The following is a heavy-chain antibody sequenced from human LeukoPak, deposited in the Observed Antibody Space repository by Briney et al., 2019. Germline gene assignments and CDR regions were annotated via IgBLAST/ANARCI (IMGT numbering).Heavy chain of an antibody. V-gene: IGHV1-69*06. Sequence: ASVKVSCKASGGTFSSYAISWVRQAPGQGLEWMGGIIPIFGTANYAQKFQGRVTITADKSTSTAYMELSSLRSEDTAVYYCARARSGKWGFDYWGQGTLVTVSS. CDR1: GGTFSSYA. CDR2: IIPIFGTA. CDR3: ARARSGKWGFDY. J-gene: IGHJ4*02. D-gene: IGHD1-26*01.